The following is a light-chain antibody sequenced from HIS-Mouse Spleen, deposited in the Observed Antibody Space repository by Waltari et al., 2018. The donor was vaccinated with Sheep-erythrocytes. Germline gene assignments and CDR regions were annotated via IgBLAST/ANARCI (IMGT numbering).Light chain of an antibody. CDR3: CSYAGSYTFWV. CDR2: DVS. CDR1: SSDVGGYNY. V-gene: IGLV2-11*01. J-gene: IGLJ3*02. Sequence: QSALTQPRSVSGSPGQSVTISCTGTSSDVGGYNYVSWYQQHPGKAPKLMIYDVSKRPAGVPYRCAGSKSGNTASLTISGLQAEDEADYYCCSYAGSYTFWVFGGGTKLTVL.